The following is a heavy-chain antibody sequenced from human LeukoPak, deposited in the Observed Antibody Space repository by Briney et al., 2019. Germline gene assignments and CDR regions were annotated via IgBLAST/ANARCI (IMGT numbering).Heavy chain of an antibody. CDR2: VNWNGGST. V-gene: IGHV3-20*04. CDR3: AREANYDISPDY. D-gene: IGHD3-9*01. J-gene: IGHJ4*02. Sequence: GGSLRLSCAASGFTLNDYGMSWVRQAPGKGLEWVAGVNWNGGSTDYADSLKGRFTISRDNAKNSLYLQMNSLRAEDTAVYYCAREANYDISPDYWGQGTLVTVSS. CDR1: GFTLNDYG.